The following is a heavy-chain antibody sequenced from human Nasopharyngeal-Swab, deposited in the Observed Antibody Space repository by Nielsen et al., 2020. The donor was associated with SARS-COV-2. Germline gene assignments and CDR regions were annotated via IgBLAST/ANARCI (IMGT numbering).Heavy chain of an antibody. D-gene: IGHD6-19*01. Sequence: GGFLRLSCAASGFTFSSYWMHWVRQGPGKGLVWVSHISPDGRSTTYADSVTGRFTVSRDNAKNTLYLQMSSLRVEDTGVYYCARDNALGGGWFYFNSWGQGALVTVSS. CDR2: ISPDGRST. CDR1: GFTFSSYW. J-gene: IGHJ4*02. CDR3: ARDNALGGGWFYFNS. V-gene: IGHV3-74*01.